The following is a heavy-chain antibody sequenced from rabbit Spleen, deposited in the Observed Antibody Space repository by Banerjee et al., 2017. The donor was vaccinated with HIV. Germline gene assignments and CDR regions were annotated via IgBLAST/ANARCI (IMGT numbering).Heavy chain of an antibody. V-gene: IGHV1S7*01. CDR3: ARENVGGSFTL. Sequence: QLKETGGGLVQPGGSLTLSCKASGFDLSSYGVSWVRQAPGKGLEWIGIIYGIIDTTYYASWVNGRFTISSDNAQNTVDLQMHSLTAADTATYFCARENVGGSFTLWGPGTLVTVS. D-gene: IGHD1-1*01. CDR1: GFDLSSYG. CDR2: IYGIIDTT. J-gene: IGHJ4*01.